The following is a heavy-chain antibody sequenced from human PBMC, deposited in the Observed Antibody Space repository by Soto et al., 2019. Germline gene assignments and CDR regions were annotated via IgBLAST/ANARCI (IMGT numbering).Heavy chain of an antibody. CDR2: IYSSGST. D-gene: IGHD3-3*02. CDR3: ARARAFYDWLDR. Sequence: KTSETMSLTCTVAGGAISTYYWTWIRQPAGNGMEWIGRIYSSGSTKYNPSLQSRVTMSLDTSNNQFSLRLTSVPAADTAVYYCARARAFYDWLDRCGQGTRVTVSS. CDR1: GGAISTYY. V-gene: IGHV4-4*07. J-gene: IGHJ5*02.